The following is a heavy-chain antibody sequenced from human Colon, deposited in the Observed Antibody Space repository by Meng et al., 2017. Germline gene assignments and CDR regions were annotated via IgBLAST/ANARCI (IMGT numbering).Heavy chain of an antibody. Sequence: QVQLQHWSAGLLKPSETLSPTVTVSGGSIYSSYYYWAWIRQPPGKGLEWIGSIHYSGSTYYNPSLESRVTISVDTSKNQFSLKLTSVTAADTAVYYCARRQTYSGHDVDWGQGTLVTVSS. CDR2: IHYSGST. CDR1: GGSIYSSYYY. V-gene: IGHV4-39*01. J-gene: IGHJ4*02. D-gene: IGHD5-12*01. CDR3: ARRQTYSGHDVD.